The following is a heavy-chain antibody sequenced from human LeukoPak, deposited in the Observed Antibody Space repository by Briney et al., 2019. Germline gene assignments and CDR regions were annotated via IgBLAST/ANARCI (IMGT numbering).Heavy chain of an antibody. J-gene: IGHJ4*02. D-gene: IGHD3-22*01. CDR3: ARESYDSSGYYFGRN. CDR1: GFTFSSYW. CDR2: IKQDGSEK. Sequence: GGSLRLSCAASGFTFSSYWMSWVRQAPGKGLEWVANIKQDGSEKYYVDSVKGRFTISRDNAKNSLYLQMNSLRAEDTAVYYCARESYDSSGYYFGRNWGQGTLVTVSS. V-gene: IGHV3-7*01.